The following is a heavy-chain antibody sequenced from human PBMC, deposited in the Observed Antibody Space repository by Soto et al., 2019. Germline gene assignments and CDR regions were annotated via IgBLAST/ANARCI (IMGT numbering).Heavy chain of an antibody. CDR1: GFTFSSYG. D-gene: IGHD6-13*01. Sequence: QVQLVESGGGVVQPGRSLRLSCAASGFTFSSYGMHWVRQAPGKGLEWVAVIWYDGSNKYYADSVKGRFTISRDNSKNTLYLQMNSLRAEDTAVYYCARGLAAAYFDYWGQGTLVTVSS. V-gene: IGHV3-33*01. CDR3: ARGLAAAYFDY. J-gene: IGHJ4*02. CDR2: IWYDGSNK.